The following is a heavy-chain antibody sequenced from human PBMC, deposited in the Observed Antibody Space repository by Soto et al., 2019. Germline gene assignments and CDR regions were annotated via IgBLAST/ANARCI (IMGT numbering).Heavy chain of an antibody. CDR3: AKGGQSYDY. D-gene: IGHD3-10*01. CDR2: ISTSVGST. J-gene: IGHJ4*02. Sequence: GSLRLSWAASGFTFSTYAMSWVRKAPGKGLEWVSAISTSVGSTYYTDSVKGRFTISRDNSKNTLYLQMNSLRAEDTAVYYCAKGGQSYDYWGQGTLVTVSS. V-gene: IGHV3-23*01. CDR1: GFTFSTYA.